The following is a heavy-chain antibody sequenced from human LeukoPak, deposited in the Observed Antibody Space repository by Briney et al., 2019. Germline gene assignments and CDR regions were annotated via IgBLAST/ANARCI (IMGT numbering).Heavy chain of an antibody. Sequence: PSETLSLTCTVSSDSIYSSNYYWGWIRQPPGKGLEWIGSIYYSGSTYYNSSLKSRVTISVDTSKNQFSLKLSSLIAADTAVYYCARAAYCGGDCYLFDYWGQGTLVTVFS. CDR3: ARAAYCGGDCYLFDY. CDR1: SDSIYSSNYY. J-gene: IGHJ4*02. CDR2: IYYSGST. V-gene: IGHV4-39*01. D-gene: IGHD2-21*02.